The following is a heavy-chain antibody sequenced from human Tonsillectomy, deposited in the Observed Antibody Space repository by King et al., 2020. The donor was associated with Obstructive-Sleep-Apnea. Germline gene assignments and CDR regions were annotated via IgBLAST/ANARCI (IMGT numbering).Heavy chain of an antibody. CDR2: MSYSGNT. Sequence: QLQESGPGLVKPSETLSLTCTVSGGSISNYYWSWIRQPPGKGLEWIGYMSYSGNTNFNPSLKSRVTISADTSKIQISLRLSSVTAADTAVYYCARHRGVEDYGGYGDYFDYWGQGTLVTVSS. CDR3: ARHRGVEDYGGYGDYFDY. J-gene: IGHJ4*02. CDR1: GGSISNYY. V-gene: IGHV4-59*08. D-gene: IGHD5-12*01.